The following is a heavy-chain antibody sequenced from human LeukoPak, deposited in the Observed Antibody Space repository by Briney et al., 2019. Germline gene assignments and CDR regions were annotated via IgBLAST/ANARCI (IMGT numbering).Heavy chain of an antibody. J-gene: IGHJ5*02. CDR3: ARGRGYSSSWYIRRRTWNWFDP. D-gene: IGHD6-13*01. Sequence: VKVSCKASGGTFSNYAIGWVRQAPGQGLEWMGGVIPIFSTANYAQKFQGRVTITADRSTSTAYMELSSLRSEDTAVYYCARGRGYSSSWYIRRRTWNWFDPWGQGTLVTVSS. CDR1: GGTFSNYA. V-gene: IGHV1-69*06. CDR2: VIPIFSTA.